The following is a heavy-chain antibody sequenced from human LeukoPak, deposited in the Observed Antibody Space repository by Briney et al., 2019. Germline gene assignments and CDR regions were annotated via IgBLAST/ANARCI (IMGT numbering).Heavy chain of an antibody. D-gene: IGHD2-2*02. CDR3: ASFLGEGCSSTSCYIASWFDP. J-gene: IGHJ5*02. V-gene: IGHV1-69*13. Sequence: SVKVSCKASGCTFSSYAISWVRQAPGQGLEWMGMIIPIFGTANYAQKFQGRVTITADESTSTAYMELSSLRSEDTAVYYCASFLGEGCSSTSCYIASWFDPWGQGTLVTVSS. CDR2: IIPIFGTA. CDR1: GCTFSSYA.